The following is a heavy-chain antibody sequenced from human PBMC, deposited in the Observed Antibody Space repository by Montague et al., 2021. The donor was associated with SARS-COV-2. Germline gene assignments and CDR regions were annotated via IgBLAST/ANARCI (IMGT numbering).Heavy chain of an antibody. CDR2: IDPSDSYI. V-gene: IGHV5-10-1*01. CDR1: GYSFTSYW. Sequence: QSGAEVKKPGESLRISCKGSGYSFTSYWISWVRQMPGKGLEWMGRIDPSDSYINYSPSFQGHVTISADKSISTAYLQWSSLKASDTAMYYCAREATTVTATDYYYYGMDVWGQGTTVTVSS. CDR3: AREATTVTATDYYYYGMDV. J-gene: IGHJ6*02. D-gene: IGHD4-17*01.